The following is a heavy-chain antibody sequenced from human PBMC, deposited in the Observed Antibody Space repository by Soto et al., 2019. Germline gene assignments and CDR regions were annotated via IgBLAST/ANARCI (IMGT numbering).Heavy chain of an antibody. Sequence: GGSLRLSCAASGFTFSSYWMSWVRQAPGKGLEWVANIKQDGSEKYYVDSVKGRFTISRDNAKNSLYLQMNSPRAEDTAVYYCARDVGGYYDILTGYYEVRWFDPWGQGTLVTVSS. CDR2: IKQDGSEK. CDR1: GFTFSSYW. V-gene: IGHV3-7*03. CDR3: ARDVGGYYDILTGYYEVRWFDP. J-gene: IGHJ5*02. D-gene: IGHD3-9*01.